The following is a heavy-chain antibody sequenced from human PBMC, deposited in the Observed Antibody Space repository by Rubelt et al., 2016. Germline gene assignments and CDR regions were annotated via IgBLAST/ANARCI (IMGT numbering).Heavy chain of an antibody. CDR3: SRGTLGARLQH. Sequence: QVQLQQWGAGLLRPSETLSLTCAVYGGSFSDYYWTWIRQPPGKGLEWIGEISQRGSPNYSPSLNGRVTISVDTSKNQFSLKMNSVTASDTAVYYCSRGTLGARLQHWGQGTLVVVSS. J-gene: IGHJ1*01. V-gene: IGHV4-34*02. D-gene: IGHD6-6*01. CDR2: ISQRGSP. CDR1: GGSFSDYY.